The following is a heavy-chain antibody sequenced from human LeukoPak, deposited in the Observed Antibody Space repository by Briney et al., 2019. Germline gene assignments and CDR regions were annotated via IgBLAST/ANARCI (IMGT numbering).Heavy chain of an antibody. CDR3: ARDPSVTVTNAFDI. D-gene: IGHD4-11*01. CDR2: IKQDGSEK. CDR1: GFTFSSYW. Sequence: PGGSLRLSCAAPGFTFSSYWMSWVRQAPGKGLEWVANIKQDGSEKYYVDSVKGRFTISRDNAKNSLYLQMNSLRAEDTAVYYCARDPSVTVTNAFDIWGQGTMVTVSS. J-gene: IGHJ3*02. V-gene: IGHV3-7*01.